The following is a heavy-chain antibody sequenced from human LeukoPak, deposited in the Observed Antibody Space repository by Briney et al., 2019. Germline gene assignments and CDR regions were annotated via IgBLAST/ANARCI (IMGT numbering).Heavy chain of an antibody. CDR2: IYTSGST. CDR1: GGSISSYY. J-gene: IGHJ4*02. Sequence: PSETLSLTCTVSGGSISSYYWSWIRQPPGKGLEWIGYIYTSGSTNYNPSLKSRVTISVDTSKNQFSLKLSSVTAAETAVYYCARGPYYFDSWGQGTLVTASS. V-gene: IGHV4-4*09. CDR3: ARGPYYFDS.